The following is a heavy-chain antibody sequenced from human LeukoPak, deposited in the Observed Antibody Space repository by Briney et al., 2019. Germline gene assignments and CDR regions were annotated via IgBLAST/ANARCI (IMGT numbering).Heavy chain of an antibody. D-gene: IGHD3-10*01. J-gene: IGHJ4*02. CDR3: AYHGGPFDY. CDR2: IYYSGST. Sequence: PSETLSLTCTVSGGSISSSSYYWGWIRQPPGKGLEWIGSIYYSGSTYYNPSLKSRVTISVDTSKNQFSLKLSSVTAADTAVYYCAYHGGPFDYWGQGTLVTVSS. CDR1: GGSISSSSYY. V-gene: IGHV4-39*01.